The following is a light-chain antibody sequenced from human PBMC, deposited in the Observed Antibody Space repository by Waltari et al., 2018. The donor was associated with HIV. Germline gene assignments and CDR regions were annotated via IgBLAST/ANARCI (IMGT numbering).Light chain of an antibody. J-gene: IGKJ2*01. CDR2: DAS. CDR1: QSISGSH. Sequence: EIVLTQSPGTLSLSPGEGATLSCRASQSISGSHLAWYQQRPGQAPRLLIYDASNRPTGIPDRFSGSGSGTDFTLTISRLEPEDFAVYYCQQYAGSPRTFGQGTKVEMK. CDR3: QQYAGSPRT. V-gene: IGKV3-20*01.